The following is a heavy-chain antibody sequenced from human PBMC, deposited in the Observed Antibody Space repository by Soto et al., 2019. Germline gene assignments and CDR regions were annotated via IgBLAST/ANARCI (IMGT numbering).Heavy chain of an antibody. J-gene: IGHJ6*02. CDR2: ISYDGSNK. CDR1: GFLFSGYA. D-gene: IGHD2-2*01. CDR3: AKDSFDCTYTTCYGEGYYYFYGMDV. V-gene: IGHV3-30*18. Sequence: HPGGSLRLSCATSGFLFSGYAMHWVRQAPGKGLEWVAVISYDGSNKYYADSVKGRFTVSRDNVKNTLYVQMNSLGAEDTAVYYCAKDSFDCTYTTCYGEGYYYFYGMDVWGQGTTVTVSS.